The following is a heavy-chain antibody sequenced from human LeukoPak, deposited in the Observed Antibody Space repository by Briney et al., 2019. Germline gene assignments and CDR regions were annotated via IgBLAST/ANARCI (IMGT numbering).Heavy chain of an antibody. CDR2: TRNKANSYTT. CDR1: GFTFSDHY. D-gene: IGHD5-12*01. J-gene: IGHJ4*02. Sequence: GGSLRLSCAASGFTFSDHYMDWVRQAPGKGLEWVGRTRNKANSYTTEYAASVKGRFTISRDDSKNSLYLQMNSLKTEDTAVYYCARVYFGGYSGYDSFHFDYWGQGTLVTVSS. CDR3: ARVYFGGYSGYDSFHFDY. V-gene: IGHV3-72*01.